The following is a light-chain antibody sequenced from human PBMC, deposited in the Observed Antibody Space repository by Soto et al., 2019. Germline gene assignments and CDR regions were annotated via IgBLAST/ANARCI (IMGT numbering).Light chain of an antibody. CDR1: SSDIGAYDY. CDR3: SLYSSNGSLI. J-gene: IGLJ1*01. V-gene: IGLV2-14*01. Sequence: QSALTQPASLSGSPGQSITISCTGTSSDIGAYDYVSWFQQHPGKAPKLMISEVNNRPSGVSNRFSGSKSGNTAYLTISGLQVEDEADYFCSLYSSNGSLIFGPGTKVTVL. CDR2: EVN.